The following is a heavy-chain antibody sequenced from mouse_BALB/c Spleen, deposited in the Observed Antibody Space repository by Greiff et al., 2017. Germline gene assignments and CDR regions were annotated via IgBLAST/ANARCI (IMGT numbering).Heavy chain of an antibody. J-gene: IGHJ2*01. CDR3: ARDRGFDGYYEDYFDY. CDR2: IWAGGST. Sequence: VKLMESGPGLVAPSQSLSITCTVSGFSLTSYGVHWVRQPPGKGLEWLGVIWAGGSTNYNSALMSRLSISKDNSKSQVFLKMNSLQTDDTAMYYCARDRGFDGYYEDYFDYWGQGTTLTVSS. V-gene: IGHV2-9*02. D-gene: IGHD2-3*01. CDR1: GFSLTSYG.